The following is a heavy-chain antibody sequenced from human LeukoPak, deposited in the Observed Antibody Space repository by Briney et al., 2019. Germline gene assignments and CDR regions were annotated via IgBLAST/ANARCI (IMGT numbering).Heavy chain of an antibody. CDR3: AKDVDTATETYYYYYMDV. V-gene: IGHV3-74*01. Sequence: GGSLRLSCEASGFTFRSYWMHWVRQAPGKGLVWVSRINGDGSSTSYADSVKGRFTISRDNSKNTLYLQMNSLRAEDTAVYYCAKDVDTATETYYYYYMDVWGKGTTVTVSS. J-gene: IGHJ6*03. CDR1: GFTFRSYW. CDR2: INGDGSST. D-gene: IGHD5-18*01.